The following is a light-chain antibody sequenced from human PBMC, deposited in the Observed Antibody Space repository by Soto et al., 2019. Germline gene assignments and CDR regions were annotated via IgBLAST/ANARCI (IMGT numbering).Light chain of an antibody. CDR1: QSVNLN. J-gene: IGKJ1*01. CDR3: QQYNSYSPWT. CDR2: GAS. V-gene: IGKV3-15*01. Sequence: PGEGATLSCTASQSVNLNLAWYQQKPGQPPRLLLYGASTRATGIPVRFRGGGSGTEFTLTISGLQPDDFATYYCQQYNSYSPWTFGPGTKVDIK.